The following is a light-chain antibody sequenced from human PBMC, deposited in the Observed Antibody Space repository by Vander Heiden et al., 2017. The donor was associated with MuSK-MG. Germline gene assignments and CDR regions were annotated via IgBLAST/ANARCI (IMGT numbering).Light chain of an antibody. CDR3: ISYTSSSTWV. CDR2: DVS. V-gene: IGLV2-14*03. J-gene: IGLJ3*02. Sequence: QAALTQPASVSGAPGQSITISCTGTRGYGGGDNYVCGYQQHPGNAHKLMIYDVSNRPSGVSNRFPGSKSGNTASLTISGFQAEDEADYYCISYTSSSTWVFGGGTKLTVL. CDR1: RGYGGGDNY.